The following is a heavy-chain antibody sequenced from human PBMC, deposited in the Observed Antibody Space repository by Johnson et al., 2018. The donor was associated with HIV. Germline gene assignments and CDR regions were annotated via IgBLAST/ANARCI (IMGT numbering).Heavy chain of an antibody. CDR1: GFIVGRNY. CDR2: IYSGGRT. CDR3: AKGSRANTYGFDAFDI. V-gene: IGHV3-53*01. J-gene: IGHJ3*02. Sequence: MLLVESGGGLVKPGGSLRLSCAASGFIVGRNYMTWVRQAPGKGLEWVSLIYSGGRTYYADSVKGRFTISRDNSKNTLYLQMNNLRAEDTAVYYCAKGSRANTYGFDAFDIWGQGTMVTVSS. D-gene: IGHD5-24*01.